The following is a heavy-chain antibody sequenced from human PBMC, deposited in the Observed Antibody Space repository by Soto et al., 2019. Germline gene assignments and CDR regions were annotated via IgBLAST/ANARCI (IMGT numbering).Heavy chain of an antibody. CDR3: ARDRLGRYCTNGVCYPMYGMDV. CDR1: GGSISSYY. D-gene: IGHD2-8*01. V-gene: IGHV4-4*07. J-gene: IGHJ6*02. Sequence: SETLSLTCTVSGGSISSYYWSWIRQPAGKGLEWIGRIYTSGSTNYNPSLKSRVTISVDTSKNRFSLKLSSVTAADTAVYYCARDRLGRYCTNGVCYPMYGMDVWGQGTTVTVSS. CDR2: IYTSGST.